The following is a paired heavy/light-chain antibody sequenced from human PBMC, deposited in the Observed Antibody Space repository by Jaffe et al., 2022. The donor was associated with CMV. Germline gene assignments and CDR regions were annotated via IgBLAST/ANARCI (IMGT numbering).Heavy chain of an antibody. CDR2: IFWDDDR. J-gene: IGHJ4*02. Sequence: QITLKESGPTLVKPTQTLTLTCTFSGFSLSADGLGVAWIRQTPGKALEWLAVIFWDDDRRYSNSLKGRLFVTKDTSNSRVVLALTDVDTVDAGTYFCARRSSTGEIDYWGQGTPVTVSS. V-gene: IGHV2-5*02. CDR1: GFSLSADGLG. D-gene: IGHD7-27*01. CDR3: ARRSSTGEIDY.
Light chain of an antibody. CDR2: GAS. CDR1: QDIRSF. V-gene: IGKV1-16*01. CDR3: QQYDSFPWT. Sequence: DVQMAQSPSSLSASVGDRISITCRASQDIRSFLAWFQQKPGRAPKSLIYGASNFQSGVPSRFSGSGSRTEFTLTINSLQPEDFGTYYCQQYDSFPWTFGQGTRVEIK. J-gene: IGKJ1*01.